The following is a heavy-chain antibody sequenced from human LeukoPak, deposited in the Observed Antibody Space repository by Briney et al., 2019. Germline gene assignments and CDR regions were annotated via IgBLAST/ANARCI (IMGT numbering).Heavy chain of an antibody. D-gene: IGHD5-18*01. Sequence: MPGGSLRLSCAASGFTFSSYSMNWVRQAPGKVLEWVSSISTSSSYIYYADSLKGRFTISRHNAKNSLYLQMNSLRAEDTAVYYCARTSDKPMVLTTDFDYWGQGTLVTVSS. CDR3: ARTSDKPMVLTTDFDY. J-gene: IGHJ4*02. CDR1: GFTFSSYS. CDR2: ISTSSSYI. V-gene: IGHV3-21*01.